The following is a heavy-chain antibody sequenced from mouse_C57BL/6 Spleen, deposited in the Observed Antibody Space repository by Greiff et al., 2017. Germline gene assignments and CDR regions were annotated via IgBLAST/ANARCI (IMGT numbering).Heavy chain of an antibody. CDR2: IHPSGSDT. Sequence: QVHVKQSGAELVQPGASVKVSCKASGYTFTSYWMHWVKQRPGQGLEWIGSIHPSGSDTNYNQNFKGKAALTVDKSSSPAYMQLSSLTSEASAVYYCAIWGCYGWVYYAMDYWGQGTSVTVSS. V-gene: IGHV1-74*01. CDR3: AIWGCYGWVYYAMDY. J-gene: IGHJ4*01. D-gene: IGHD1-2*01. CDR1: GYTFTSYW.